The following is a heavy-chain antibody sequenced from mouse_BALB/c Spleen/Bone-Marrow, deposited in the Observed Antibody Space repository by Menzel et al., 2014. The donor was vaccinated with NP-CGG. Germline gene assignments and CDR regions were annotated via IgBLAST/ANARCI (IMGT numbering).Heavy chain of an antibody. V-gene: IGHV2-9*02. CDR3: SSEGRGKNGSSGYAIGY. Sequence: VQLQQSGPGLVAPSQSLSITCTVSEFSLSSYGVHWVRQAPGKGLEWLGVIWAGGSMIYNSALMSRLSISKDNSKKRVFIKMKSLENDDTDMCGCSSEGRGKNGSSGYAIGYGGQGISVTVSS. CDR2: IWAGGSM. D-gene: IGHD1-1*01. J-gene: IGHJ4*01. CDR1: EFSLSSYG.